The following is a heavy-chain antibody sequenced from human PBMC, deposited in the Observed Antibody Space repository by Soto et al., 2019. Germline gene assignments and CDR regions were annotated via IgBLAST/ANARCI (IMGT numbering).Heavy chain of an antibody. J-gene: IGHJ5*02. V-gene: IGHV1-24*01. Sequence: ASVKVSCKVSGYTLTELSMHWVRQAPGKGLEWMGGFDPEDGETIYAQKFQGRVTMTEDTSTDTAYMELSSLRSEDTAVYYRATDIPGTGWFDPWGQGTLVTVSS. CDR1: GYTLTELS. CDR3: ATDIPGTGWFDP. CDR2: FDPEDGET. D-gene: IGHD6-13*01.